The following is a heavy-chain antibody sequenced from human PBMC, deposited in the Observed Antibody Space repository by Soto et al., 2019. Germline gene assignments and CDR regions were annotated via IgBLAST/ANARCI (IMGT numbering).Heavy chain of an antibody. CDR3: ARSYTPPKLFLVFDY. J-gene: IGHJ4*02. V-gene: IGHV3-21*01. CDR1: GFTFSSYS. CDR2: ISSSSSYI. D-gene: IGHD2-2*02. Sequence: PGGSLRLSCAASGFTFSSYSMNWVRQAPGKGLEWVSSISSSSSYIYYADSVKGRFTISRDNAKNSLYLQMNSLRAEDTAVYYCARSYTPPKLFLVFDYWGQGTLVTVSS.